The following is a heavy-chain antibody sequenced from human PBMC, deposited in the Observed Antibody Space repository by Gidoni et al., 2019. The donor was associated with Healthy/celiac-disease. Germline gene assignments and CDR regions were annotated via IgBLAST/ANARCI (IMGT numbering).Heavy chain of an antibody. CDR3: AKVSRYCSSTSCQYYYYYYGMDV. D-gene: IGHD2-2*01. CDR2: LSYDGSNK. J-gene: IGHJ6*02. Sequence: QVQLVESGGGVVQPGRSLRLSCAAYAFTFMHYVMQLVLQSPGKGLGWVAVLSYDGSNKYYADSVKGRFTISRDNSKNTLYLQMNSLRAEDTAVYYCAKVSRYCSSTSCQYYYYYYGMDVWGQGTTVTVSS. V-gene: IGHV3-30*18. CDR1: AFTFMHYV.